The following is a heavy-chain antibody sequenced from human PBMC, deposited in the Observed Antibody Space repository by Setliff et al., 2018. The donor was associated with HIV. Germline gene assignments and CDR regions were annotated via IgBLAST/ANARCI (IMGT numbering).Heavy chain of an antibody. CDR3: ARGPPFAY. CDR2: IAYSGTTMYF. V-gene: IGHV4-39*07. J-gene: IGHJ4*02. Sequence: SETLSLTCNVSGGSFIGSSFQSTWIRQAPGKGLEWIGDIAYSGTTMYFNYNPSLEGRLSLSEDTSRHQFSLKLTSVTADDTGIYYCARGPPFAYWGQGLLVTVS. CDR1: GGSFIGSSFQ.